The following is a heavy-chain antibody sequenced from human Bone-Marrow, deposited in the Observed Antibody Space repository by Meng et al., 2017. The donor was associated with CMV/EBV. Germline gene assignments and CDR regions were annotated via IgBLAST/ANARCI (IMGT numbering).Heavy chain of an antibody. D-gene: IGHD3-22*01. J-gene: IGHJ3*02. CDR1: GGSFSGYY. CDR2: INHSGST. V-gene: IGHV4-34*01. Sequence: SQTLSLTCAVYGGSFSGYYWSWIRQPPGKGLEWIGEINHSGSTNYNPSLKSRLTISVDTSKNQFSLRLSSVTAADTAVYSCARVRLTQNDDSSGYYREAFNIWGQGTMVTVSS. CDR3: ARVRLTQNDDSSGYYREAFNI.